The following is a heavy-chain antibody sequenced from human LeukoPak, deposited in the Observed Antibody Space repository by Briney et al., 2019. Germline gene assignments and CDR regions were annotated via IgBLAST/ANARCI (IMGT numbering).Heavy chain of an antibody. D-gene: IGHD3-10*01. CDR1: GITFSSYA. V-gene: IGHV3-30*04. CDR2: ISYDGSNK. J-gene: IGHJ4*02. Sequence: GGSLRLSCAASGITFSSYAMHWVRQAPGKGLEWVAVISYDGSNKYYADSVKGRFTISRDNSKDTLFLQMNSLRAEDTALYYCAKAHVPTMIRGVVSSDWGQGTLVTVSS. CDR3: AKAHVPTMIRGVVSSD.